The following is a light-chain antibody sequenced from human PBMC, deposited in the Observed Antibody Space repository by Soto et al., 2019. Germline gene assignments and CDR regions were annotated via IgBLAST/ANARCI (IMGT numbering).Light chain of an antibody. CDR3: QQYGSSPWT. Sequence: EIVLTQSPGTLSLSPGERANHSCRANQSVSSSYLAWYQQKPGQAPRLLIYGASSRATGIPDRFSGSGSGTDFTLTISRLEPEDFAVYYCQQYGSSPWTFGQGTKVDIK. CDR1: QSVSSSY. V-gene: IGKV3-20*01. CDR2: GAS. J-gene: IGKJ1*01.